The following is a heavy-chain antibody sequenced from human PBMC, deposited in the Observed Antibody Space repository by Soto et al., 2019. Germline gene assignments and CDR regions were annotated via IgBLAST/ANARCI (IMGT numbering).Heavy chain of an antibody. CDR2: IYSGGST. Sequence: EVQLVESGGGLIQPGGSLRLSCAASGFTVSSNYMSWVRQAPGKGLEWVSVIYSGGSTYYADSVKGRFTISRDNSKNTLYLQMNSLRSEDTAVYYCARDRAARQYYYYGMDVWGQGTTVTVSS. V-gene: IGHV3-53*01. CDR1: GFTVSSNY. J-gene: IGHJ6*02. CDR3: ARDRAARQYYYYGMDV. D-gene: IGHD6-6*01.